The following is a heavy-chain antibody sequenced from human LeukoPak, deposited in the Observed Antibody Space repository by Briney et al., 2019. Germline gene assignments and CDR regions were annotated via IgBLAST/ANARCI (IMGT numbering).Heavy chain of an antibody. CDR3: TTEGGRKDLDDAFDI. J-gene: IGHJ3*02. CDR2: IKSKTDGGTT. D-gene: IGHD3-16*01. V-gene: IGHV3-15*01. Sequence: GGSLRLSCAASGFTFSSYWMSWVRQAPGKGLEWVGRIKSKTDGGTTDYAAPVKGRFTISRDDSKNTLYLQMNSLKTEDTAVYYCTTEGGRKDLDDAFDIWGQGTMVTVSS. CDR1: GFTFSSYW.